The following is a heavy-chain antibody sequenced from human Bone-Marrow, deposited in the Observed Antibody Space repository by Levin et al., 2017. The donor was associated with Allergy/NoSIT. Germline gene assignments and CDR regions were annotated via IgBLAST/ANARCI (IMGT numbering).Heavy chain of an antibody. Sequence: SETLSLTCIVSGGSISNNFWNWIRQPPGKGLEYIGNVYSSGNTNYNPSLKSRVTISIDTSRNQVSLRLRSVTAADTAVYYCAKSSSWGSTGWDYFDYWGQGALVTVSS. D-gene: IGHD6-19*01. CDR1: GGSISNNF. V-gene: IGHV4-59*01. CDR3: AKSSSWGSTGWDYFDY. J-gene: IGHJ4*02. CDR2: VYSSGNT.